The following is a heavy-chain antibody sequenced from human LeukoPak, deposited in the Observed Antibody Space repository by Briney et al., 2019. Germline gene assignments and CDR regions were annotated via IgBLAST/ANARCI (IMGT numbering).Heavy chain of an antibody. V-gene: IGHV4-39*01. D-gene: IGHD3-22*01. CDR1: GGSISSSSYY. CDR2: IYYSGST. J-gene: IGHJ4*02. CDR3: ARNSSGIEHLRPFDY. Sequence: SETLSLTCTVSGGSISSSSYYWGWIRQPPGKGLEWIGSIYYSGSTNYNPSLKSRVTISVDTSKNQFSLKLNSVTAADTAVYYCARNSSGIEHLRPFDYWGQGTLVTVSS.